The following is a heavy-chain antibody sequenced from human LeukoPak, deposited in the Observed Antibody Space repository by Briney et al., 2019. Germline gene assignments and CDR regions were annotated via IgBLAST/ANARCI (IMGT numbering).Heavy chain of an antibody. V-gene: IGHV4-34*01. CDR1: GGSFSGYY. CDR3: ARGRYYYDSSGYHDAFDI. D-gene: IGHD3-22*01. Sequence: KPSETLSLTCAVYGGSFSGYYWSWIRQPPGKGLEWIGEINHSGSTNYNPSLKSRVTISVDTSKNQFSLKLSSVTAADTAVYYCARGRYYYDSSGYHDAFDIWGQGTMVTVSS. CDR2: INHSGST. J-gene: IGHJ3*02.